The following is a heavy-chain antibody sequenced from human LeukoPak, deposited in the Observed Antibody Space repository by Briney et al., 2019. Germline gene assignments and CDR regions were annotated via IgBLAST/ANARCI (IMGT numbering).Heavy chain of an antibody. V-gene: IGHV4-39*07. D-gene: IGHD4-17*01. CDR1: GGSISSSDNY. CDR3: AREGVDYEGSRNWFDP. CDR2: IYYSGNT. Sequence: PSETLSLTCPVSGGSISSSDNYWGWIRQPPGKGLEWIASIYYSGNTYYNPSLKSRVTISVDRSKNQFSLKLSSVTAADTAVYYCAREGVDYEGSRNWFDPWGQGTLVTVSS. J-gene: IGHJ5*02.